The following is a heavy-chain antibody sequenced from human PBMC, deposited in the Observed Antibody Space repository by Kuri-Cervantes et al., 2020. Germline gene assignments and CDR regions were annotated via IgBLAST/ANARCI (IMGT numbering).Heavy chain of an antibody. Sequence: GESLKISCAASGFTLNNAWMSWVRQAPGKGLEWVGRLKSKTDGGTPDYAAPVKGRFAISRDDSKNTLYLQMNSLKTEDTAVYYCTTESAASDYRAFDIWGQGTMVTVSS. CDR3: TTESAASDYRAFDI. CDR2: LKSKTDGGTP. D-gene: IGHD4-11*01. CDR1: GFTLNNAW. V-gene: IGHV3-15*01. J-gene: IGHJ3*02.